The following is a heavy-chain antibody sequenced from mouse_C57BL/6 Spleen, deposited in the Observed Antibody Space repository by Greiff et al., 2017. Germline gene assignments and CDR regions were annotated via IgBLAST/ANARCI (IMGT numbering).Heavy chain of an antibody. Sequence: DVQLQESGPELVKPGASVKISCKASGYSFTGYYMNWVKQSPEKSLEWIGEINPSTGGTTYNQKFKAKATLTVDKSSSTAYMQLKSLTSEDSAVYYCARNRDSYYYAMDYWGQGTSVTVSS. D-gene: IGHD4-1*01. J-gene: IGHJ4*01. CDR1: GYSFTGYY. CDR2: INPSTGGT. CDR3: ARNRDSYYYAMDY. V-gene: IGHV1-42*01.